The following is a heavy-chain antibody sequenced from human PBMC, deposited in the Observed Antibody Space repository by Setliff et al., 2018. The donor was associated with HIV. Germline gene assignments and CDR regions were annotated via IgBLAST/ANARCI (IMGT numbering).Heavy chain of an antibody. CDR3: AREFSGTRYRYFDS. CDR1: GFAFDNYC. V-gene: IGHV3-23*01. CDR2: ISGSGGST. J-gene: IGHJ4*02. D-gene: IGHD5-12*01. Sequence: GGSLRLSCAASGFAFDNYCMSWVRQAPGKGLEWVSGISGSGGSTYYADSVKGRFTISRDNSKNTLYLQMNSLRAEDTAVYYCAREFSGTRYRYFDSWGQGTLVTVSS.